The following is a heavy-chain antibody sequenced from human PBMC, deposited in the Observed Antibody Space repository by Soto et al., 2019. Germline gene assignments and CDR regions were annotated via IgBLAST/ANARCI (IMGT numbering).Heavy chain of an antibody. D-gene: IGHD3-10*01. J-gene: IGHJ4*02. V-gene: IGHV3-23*01. CDR3: AKGSDGFRPYYFDY. Sequence: GSLRLSCVASGFTYHKYAMGWARQAPGKGLEWFSAIGGGGITTYYGDSVKGRFTISRDNSKNTVYLQMNSLRAEDTAVYYCAKGSDGFRPYYFDYWGQGTQVTVSS. CDR2: IGGGGITT. CDR1: GFTYHKYA.